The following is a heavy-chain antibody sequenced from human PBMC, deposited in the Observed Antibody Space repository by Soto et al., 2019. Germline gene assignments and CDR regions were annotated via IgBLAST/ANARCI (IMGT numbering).Heavy chain of an antibody. CDR2: INPNSGGT. D-gene: IGHD4-17*01. Sequence: ASVKVSCKASGYTFTGYYMHWVRQAPGQGLEWMGWINPNSGGTNYAQKFQGWVTMTRDTSISTAYMELSRLRSYDTAVYYCARNDYGTKNWYFDLWGRGTLVTVSS. CDR1: GYTFTGYY. V-gene: IGHV1-2*04. J-gene: IGHJ2*01. CDR3: ARNDYGTKNWYFDL.